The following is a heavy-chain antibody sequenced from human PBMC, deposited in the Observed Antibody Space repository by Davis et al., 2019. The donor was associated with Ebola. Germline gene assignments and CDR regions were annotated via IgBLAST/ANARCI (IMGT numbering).Heavy chain of an antibody. CDR3: ARGLYYYDSSGYGC. CDR1: GFTFSSYA. Sequence: PGGSLRLSCAASGFTFSSYAMSWVRQALGKGLEWVSVIYSGGSTYYADSVKGRFTISRHNSKNTLYLQMNSLRAEDTAVYYCARGLYYYDSSGYGCWGQGTLVTVSS. CDR2: IYSGGST. D-gene: IGHD3-22*01. V-gene: IGHV3-53*04. J-gene: IGHJ4*02.